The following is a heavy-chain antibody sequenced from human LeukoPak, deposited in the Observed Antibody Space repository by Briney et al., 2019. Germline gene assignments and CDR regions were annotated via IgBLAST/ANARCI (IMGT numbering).Heavy chain of an antibody. CDR2: ISAYNGNT. J-gene: IGHJ6*03. Sequence: GASVKVSCKASGYTFTSYGISWVRQAPGQGLEWMGWISAYNGNTNYAQKLQGRVTMTTDTSTSTAYMELRSLRSDDTAVYYCARVVGKVSGYYCYYMDVWGKGTTVTVSS. CDR1: GYTFTSYG. D-gene: IGHD1-26*01. V-gene: IGHV1-18*01. CDR3: ARVVGKVSGYYCYYMDV.